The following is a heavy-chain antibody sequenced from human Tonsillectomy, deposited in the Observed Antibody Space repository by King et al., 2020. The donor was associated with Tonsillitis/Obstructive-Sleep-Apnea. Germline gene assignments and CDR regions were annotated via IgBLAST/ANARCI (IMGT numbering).Heavy chain of an antibody. V-gene: IGHV1-2*02. CDR3: ARAATYYDSRGYDYVVPDDAFDI. CDR2: INLNSGDT. CDR1: GYTFTGYY. Sequence: QLVQSGAEVKKPGASVKVSCKASGYTFTGYYMHWVRQAPGQGLEWMGWINLNSGDTHYTQKFQGRVTMTRDTSISTAYMELSRLRSDDTAVYYCARAATYYDSRGYDYVVPDDAFDIWGQGTMVTVSS. D-gene: IGHD3-22*01. J-gene: IGHJ3*02.